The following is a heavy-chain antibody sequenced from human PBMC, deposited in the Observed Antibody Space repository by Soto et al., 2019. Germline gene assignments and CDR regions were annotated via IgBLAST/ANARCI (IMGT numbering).Heavy chain of an antibody. V-gene: IGHV1-69*06. Sequence: SVKVSCKASGGTFSSYAISWVRQAPGQGLEWMGGIIPIFGTANYAQKFQGRVTITADKSTSTAYMELSSLRSEDTAVYYCARDSAYYYDSSGYYRFDYWGQGTLVTVS. CDR3: ARDSAYYYDSSGYYRFDY. J-gene: IGHJ4*02. CDR1: GGTFSSYA. D-gene: IGHD3-22*01. CDR2: IIPIFGTA.